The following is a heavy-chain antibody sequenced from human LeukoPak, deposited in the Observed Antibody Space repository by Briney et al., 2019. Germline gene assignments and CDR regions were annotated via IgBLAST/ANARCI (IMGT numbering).Heavy chain of an antibody. CDR3: ARIQYSSGWYWFDP. D-gene: IGHD6-19*01. J-gene: IGHJ5*02. CDR2: INHSGST. V-gene: IGHV4-34*01. CDR1: GGSFSGYY. Sequence: SETLSLTCAVYGGSFSGYYWSWIRQPPGKGLEWIGEINHSGSTNYKPSLKSRVTISVDTSKNQFSLKLSSVTAADTAVYYCARIQYSSGWYWFDPWGQGTLVTVSS.